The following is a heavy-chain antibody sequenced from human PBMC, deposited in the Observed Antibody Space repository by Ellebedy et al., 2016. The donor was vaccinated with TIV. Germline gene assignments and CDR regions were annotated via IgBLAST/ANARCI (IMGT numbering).Heavy chain of an antibody. CDR2: IYYNGDT. CDR1: GDSISGHY. J-gene: IGHJ4*02. V-gene: IGHV4-59*11. CDR3: ARGGASSKYFDF. Sequence: MPSETLSLTCTVSGDSISGHYWSRIRQSPGKGLEWIGYIYYNGDTNYVPSLKSRVTMSVDTSKNQFSLKLSSVTAADTAVYYCARGGASSKYFDFWGQGTLVTVSS.